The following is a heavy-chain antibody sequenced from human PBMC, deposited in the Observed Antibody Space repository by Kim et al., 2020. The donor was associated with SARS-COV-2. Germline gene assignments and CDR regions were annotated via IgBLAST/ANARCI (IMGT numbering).Heavy chain of an antibody. D-gene: IGHD3-10*01. J-gene: IGHJ4*02. Sequence: GGSLRLSCAASGFTFSSYGMHWVRQAPGKGLEWVAVISYDGSNKYYADSVKGRFTISRDNSKNTLYLQMNSLRAEDTAVYYCAKETSLQLWFGELDYWGQGTLVTVSS. CDR3: AKETSLQLWFGELDY. V-gene: IGHV3-30*18. CDR2: ISYDGSNK. CDR1: GFTFSSYG.